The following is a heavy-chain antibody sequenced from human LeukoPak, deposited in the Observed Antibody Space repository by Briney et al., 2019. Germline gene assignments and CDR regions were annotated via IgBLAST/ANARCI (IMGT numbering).Heavy chain of an antibody. CDR2: IYHSGST. J-gene: IGHJ4*02. CDR1: GYSISSGYY. CDR3: AEIVGAWSTIHY. Sequence: SETLSLTCTVSGYSISSGYYWGWIRQPPGKGLEWIGSIYHSGSTYYNPSLKSRVTISVDTSKNQFSLKLSSVTAADTAVYYCAEIVGAWSTIHYWGQGTLVTVSS. V-gene: IGHV4-38-2*02. D-gene: IGHD1-26*01.